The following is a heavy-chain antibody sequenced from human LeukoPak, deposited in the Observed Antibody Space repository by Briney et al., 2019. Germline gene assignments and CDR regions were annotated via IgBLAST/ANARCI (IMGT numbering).Heavy chain of an antibody. CDR2: ISAYNGNT. Sequence: ASVKVSCKASGYTFTSYGISWVRQAPGQVLVWMGWISAYNGNTNYAQKLQGRVTMTTDTSTSTAYMELRSLRSDDTAVYYCARDGRYYDFWSGYYYYFDYWGQGTLVTVSS. CDR1: GYTFTSYG. CDR3: ARDGRYYDFWSGYYYYFDY. V-gene: IGHV1-18*01. D-gene: IGHD3-3*01. J-gene: IGHJ4*02.